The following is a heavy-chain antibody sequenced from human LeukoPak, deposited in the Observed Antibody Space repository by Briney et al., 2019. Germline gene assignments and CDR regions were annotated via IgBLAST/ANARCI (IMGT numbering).Heavy chain of an antibody. CDR2: MNPNSGNT. V-gene: IGHV1-8*01. Sequence: GASVKVSCKASGYTFTSYDINWVRQATGQGLEWMGWMNPNSGNTGYAQKFQGRVTMTSDTSISTAYMELTRLTSDDTAIYYCAREGIAATGEDTIDYWGQGTLVTVSS. J-gene: IGHJ4*02. D-gene: IGHD6-13*01. CDR1: GYTFTSYD. CDR3: AREGIAATGEDTIDY.